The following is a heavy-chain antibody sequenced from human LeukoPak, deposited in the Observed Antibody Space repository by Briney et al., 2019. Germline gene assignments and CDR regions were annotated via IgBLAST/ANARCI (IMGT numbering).Heavy chain of an antibody. CDR2: IYYSGST. V-gene: IGHV4-59*08. J-gene: IGHJ5*02. CDR1: GGSIGSYY. Sequence: SETLSLTCTVSGGSIGSYYWSWIRQPPGKGLEWIGYIYYSGSTNYNPSLKSRVTISVDTSKNQFSLKLSSVTAADTAVYYCARRYYYDSSGYYYGWFDPWGQGTLVTVSS. D-gene: IGHD3-22*01. CDR3: ARRYYYDSSGYYYGWFDP.